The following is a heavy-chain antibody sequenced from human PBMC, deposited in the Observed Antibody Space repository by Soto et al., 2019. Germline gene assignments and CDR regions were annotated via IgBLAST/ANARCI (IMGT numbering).Heavy chain of an antibody. J-gene: IGHJ4*02. V-gene: IGHV3-30*18. Sequence: QVQLVESGGGVVQPGGSLRLSCAASGFAFSSDGMHWVRQAPGKGLEWVAVISYDGVNRYYASSVEGQFTISRDNSKNTFYLQMNSLRVEDTAVYYCAKSEPNGKYLEYWGQGALVTVSS. CDR1: GFAFSSDG. D-gene: IGHD2-8*01. CDR2: ISYDGVNR. CDR3: AKSEPNGKYLEY.